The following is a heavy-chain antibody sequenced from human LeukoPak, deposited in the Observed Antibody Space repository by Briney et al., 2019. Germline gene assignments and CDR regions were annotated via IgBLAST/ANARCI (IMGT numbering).Heavy chain of an antibody. V-gene: IGHV3-30*04. CDR1: GFTFSSYV. Sequence: GGSLRLSCTASGFTFSSYVMHWVLQAPGKGLEWVAVISKDGSNKYYADSVKGRVTISRDNSKNTLYLQMNSLRAEDTAVYYCARDPGYRGESGWFDPWGQGTLVTVSS. CDR3: ARDPGYRGESGWFDP. J-gene: IGHJ5*02. D-gene: IGHD5-18*01. CDR2: ISKDGSNK.